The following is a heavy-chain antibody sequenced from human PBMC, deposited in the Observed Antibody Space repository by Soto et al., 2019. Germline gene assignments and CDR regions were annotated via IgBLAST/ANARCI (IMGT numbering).Heavy chain of an antibody. CDR1: GFTFSSYW. CDR3: ASFGDSSSWYGYYYYYMDV. Sequence: HPGGSLRLSCAASGFTFSSYWMSWVRQAPGKGLEWVANIEQDGSEKYYVDSVKGRFTISRDNAKNSLYLQMNSLRAEDTAVYYCASFGDSSSWYGYYYYYMDVWGKGTTVTVSS. J-gene: IGHJ6*03. V-gene: IGHV3-7*01. CDR2: IEQDGSEK. D-gene: IGHD6-13*01.